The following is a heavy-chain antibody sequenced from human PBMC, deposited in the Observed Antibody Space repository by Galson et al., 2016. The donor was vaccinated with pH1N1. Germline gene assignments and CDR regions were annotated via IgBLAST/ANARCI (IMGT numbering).Heavy chain of an antibody. CDR2: IFHSGST. J-gene: IGHJ3*02. CDR1: GASITTYH. D-gene: IGHD3-10*01. V-gene: IGHV4-59*01. Sequence: ETLSLTCTVSGASITTYHWNWIRQPPGKGLEWIGNIFHSGSTNSNPSLKSRLTISLDKSKNQFPLKLSSVTAAGTAVYFCARDHIECSRDLGTYCVAGEAFDIWGQGTMVTVSS. CDR3: ARDHIECSRDLGTYCVAGEAFDI.